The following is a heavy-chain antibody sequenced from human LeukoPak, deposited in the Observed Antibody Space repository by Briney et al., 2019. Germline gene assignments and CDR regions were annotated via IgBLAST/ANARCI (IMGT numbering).Heavy chain of an antibody. D-gene: IGHD4-17*01. CDR2: IYYSGST. Sequence: PSETLSLTCAVYGGSFSGYYWGWIRQPPGKGLERIGTIYYSGSTYYNPSLKSRVTISVGRSKNQFSLKLSSVTAADTAMYYCARLTLDYGDLHWGQGTLVTVSS. CDR1: GGSFSGYY. CDR3: ARLTLDYGDLH. J-gene: IGHJ4*02. V-gene: IGHV4-34*01.